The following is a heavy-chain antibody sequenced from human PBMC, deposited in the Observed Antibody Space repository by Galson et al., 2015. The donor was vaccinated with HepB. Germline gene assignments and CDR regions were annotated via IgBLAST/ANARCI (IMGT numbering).Heavy chain of an antibody. V-gene: IGHV1-46*01. CDR2: INPSGGST. CDR1: GYTFTSYY. D-gene: IGHD3-10*01. J-gene: IGHJ3*02. Sequence: SVKVSCKASGYTFTSYYMHWVRQAPGQWLEWMGIINPSGGSTSYAQKFQGRVTMTRDTSTSTVYMELSSLRSEDTAVYYCARETAGITTYLGDAFDIWGQGTMVTVSS. CDR3: ARETAGITTYLGDAFDI.